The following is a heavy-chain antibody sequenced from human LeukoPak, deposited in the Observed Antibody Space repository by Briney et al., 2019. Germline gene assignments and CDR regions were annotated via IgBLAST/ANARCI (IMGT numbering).Heavy chain of an antibody. CDR2: IYTSGRT. Sequence: SETLSLTCTVSGGSISSGSYYWSWIRQPAGKGLEWIGGIYTSGRTNYNPSLKSRVTISVDTSKTQFSLKLSSVTAADTAASSGATDPRGTSPLDAFDIWGQVPMATVPS. CDR1: GGSISSGSYY. D-gene: IGHD3-16*01. V-gene: IGHV4-61*02. J-gene: IGHJ3*02. CDR3: ATDPRGTSPLDAFDI.